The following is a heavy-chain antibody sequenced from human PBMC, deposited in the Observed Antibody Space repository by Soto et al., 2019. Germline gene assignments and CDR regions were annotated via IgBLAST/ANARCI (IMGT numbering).Heavy chain of an antibody. J-gene: IGHJ3*02. D-gene: IGHD3-22*01. V-gene: IGHV4-59*01. CDR1: GGSISSYY. CDR2: IYYSGST. Sequence: SETLSLTCTVSGGSISSYYWSWIRQPPGKGLEWIGYIYYSGSTNYNPSLKSRVTISVDTSKNQFSLKLSSVTAADTAVYYCARDPVPHYDSSGYYYGNAFDIWGQGTMVTVSS. CDR3: ARDPVPHYDSSGYYYGNAFDI.